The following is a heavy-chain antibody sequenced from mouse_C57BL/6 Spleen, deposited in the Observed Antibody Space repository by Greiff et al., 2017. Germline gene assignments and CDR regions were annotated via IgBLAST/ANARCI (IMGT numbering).Heavy chain of an antibody. CDR3: ASLYYYGSSSPWYFDV. CDR1: GFTFSDYG. Sequence: EVMLVESGGGLVKPGGSLKLSCAASGFTFSDYGMHWVRQAPEKGLEWVAYISSGSSTIYYADTVKGRFTISRDNAKNTLFLQMTSLRSEDTAMYYCASLYYYGSSSPWYFDVWGTGTTVTVSS. J-gene: IGHJ1*03. D-gene: IGHD1-1*01. V-gene: IGHV5-17*01. CDR2: ISSGSSTI.